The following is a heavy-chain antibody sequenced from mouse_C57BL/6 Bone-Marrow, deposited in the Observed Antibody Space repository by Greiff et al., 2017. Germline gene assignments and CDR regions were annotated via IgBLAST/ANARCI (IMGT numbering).Heavy chain of an antibody. Sequence: VMLVESGAELARPGASVKLSCKASGYTFTSYGISWVKQRTGQGLEWIGEIYPRSGNTYYTEKFKGKATLTADKSSSTAYMELRSLTSEDSAVYFCARSGPPWYFDVWGTGTTVTVSS. V-gene: IGHV1-81*01. J-gene: IGHJ1*03. D-gene: IGHD3-1*01. CDR3: ARSGPPWYFDV. CDR1: GYTFTSYG. CDR2: IYPRSGNT.